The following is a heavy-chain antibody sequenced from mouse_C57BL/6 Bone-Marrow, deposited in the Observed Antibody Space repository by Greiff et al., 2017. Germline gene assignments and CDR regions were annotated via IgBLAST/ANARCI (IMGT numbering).Heavy chain of an antibody. J-gene: IGHJ4*01. CDR1: GYTFTSYW. CDR3: ARGDY. Sequence: VQLQQPGAELGKPGASVKLSCKASGYTFTSYWMQWVKQRPGQGLEWIGEIDPSDSYTNYNQKFKGKATLTVDTSSSTAYMQLSSLTSEDSAVYYCARGDYWGQGTSVTVSS. CDR2: IDPSDSYT. V-gene: IGHV1-50*01.